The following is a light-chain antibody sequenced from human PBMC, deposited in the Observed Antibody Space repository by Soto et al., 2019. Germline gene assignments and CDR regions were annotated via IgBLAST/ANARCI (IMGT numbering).Light chain of an antibody. Sequence: VMRQSSATLSASPGDAATLSCRASQGISDTLAWYQHKPGQAPRLLIYHTSLMAAGIPARFSASGSGTDFTLTISDVQPEDFALYYCQQRHSTPRTFGQGTKVDNK. CDR1: QGISDT. V-gene: IGKV3D-15*03. CDR3: QQRHSTPRT. CDR2: HTS. J-gene: IGKJ1*01.